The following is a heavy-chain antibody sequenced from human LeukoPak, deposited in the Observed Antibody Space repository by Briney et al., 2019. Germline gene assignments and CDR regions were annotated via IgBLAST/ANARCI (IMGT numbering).Heavy chain of an antibody. CDR2: ISYDGSNK. J-gene: IGHJ3*02. V-gene: IGHV3-30*18. CDR1: GFTFSSYG. D-gene: IGHD3-22*01. CDR3: ANDEGEWLLLRGAFDI. Sequence: PGRSLRLSCAASGFTFSSYGMHWVRQAPGKGLEWVAVISYDGSNKYYADSVKGRFTISRDNSKNTLYLQMNSLRAEDTAVYYCANDEGEWLLLRGAFDIWGQGTMVTVSS.